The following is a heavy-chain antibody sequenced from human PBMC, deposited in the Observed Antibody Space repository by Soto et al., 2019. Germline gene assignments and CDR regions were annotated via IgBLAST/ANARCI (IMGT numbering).Heavy chain of an antibody. D-gene: IGHD2-2*02. CDR3: ARYCSSTSCYSYYYGMDF. V-gene: IGHV1-18*04. CDR2: ISAYNGNT. Sequence: QVQLVQSGAEVKKPGASVKVSCKASGYTFTSYGISWVRQAPGQGLEWMGWISAYNGNTNYAQKLQGRVTMTTGTSTSTAYMELRSLRSDDTAVYYCARYCSSTSCYSYYYGMDFWGQGTTVTVSS. CDR1: GYTFTSYG. J-gene: IGHJ6*02.